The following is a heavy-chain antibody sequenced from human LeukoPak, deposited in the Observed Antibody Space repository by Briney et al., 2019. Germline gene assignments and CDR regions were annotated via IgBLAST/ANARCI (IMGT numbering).Heavy chain of an antibody. CDR3: ATARYCSGGSCYHYYMDV. V-gene: IGHV1-2*06. Sequence: ASVKVSCKASGYTFTGYYMHWVRQAPGQGLEWMGRINPNSGGTNYAQKFQGRVTMTRDTSISTAYMELSRLRSEDTAVYYCATARYCSGGSCYHYYMDVWGKGTTVTVSS. J-gene: IGHJ6*03. D-gene: IGHD2-15*01. CDR2: INPNSGGT. CDR1: GYTFTGYY.